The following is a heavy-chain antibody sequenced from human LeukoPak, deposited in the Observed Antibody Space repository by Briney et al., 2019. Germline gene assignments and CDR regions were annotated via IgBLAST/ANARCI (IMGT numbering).Heavy chain of an antibody. CDR3: ARDQGMSRY. V-gene: IGHV3-21*01. CDR1: GFTFSSYN. CDR2: ITSSSSYI. D-gene: IGHD2-2*01. J-gene: IGHJ4*02. Sequence: GGSLRLSCAASGFTFSSYNMNWVRQAPGKGLEWVSSITSSSSYIYYADSVKGRFTISRDNAKNSLYLQMNSLRAEDTAVYYCARDQGMSRYWGQGTLVTVSS.